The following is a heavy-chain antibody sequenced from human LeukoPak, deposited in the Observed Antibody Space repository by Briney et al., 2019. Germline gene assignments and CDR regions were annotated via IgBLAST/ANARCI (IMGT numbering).Heavy chain of an antibody. D-gene: IGHD5-24*01. V-gene: IGHV3-48*03. CDR1: GFTFSSYE. Sequence: QSGGSLRLSCAASGFTFSSYEMNWVRQAPGKGLEWVSYISSSGSTIYYADSVKGRFTISRDNAKNSLYLQMNSLRAEDTAVYYCSINPEGDDGFHVWGQGTLVTVSS. CDR2: ISSSGSTI. CDR3: SINPEGDDGFHV. J-gene: IGHJ3*01.